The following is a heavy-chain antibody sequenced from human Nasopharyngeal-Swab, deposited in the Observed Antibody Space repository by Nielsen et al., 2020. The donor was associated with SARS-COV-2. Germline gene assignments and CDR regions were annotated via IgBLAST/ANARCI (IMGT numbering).Heavy chain of an antibody. CDR1: GFTFSSYG. V-gene: IGHV3-30*18. CDR2: ISYDGSNK. Sequence: SLKISCAASGFTFSSYGMHLVRQAPGKGLEWVAVISYDGSNKYYADSVKGLFTISRDNSKNTLYLQMNSLRAEDTAVYYCAKDQRGGAKDYYYYGMDVWGQGTTVTVSS. D-gene: IGHD1-26*01. J-gene: IGHJ6*02. CDR3: AKDQRGGAKDYYYYGMDV.